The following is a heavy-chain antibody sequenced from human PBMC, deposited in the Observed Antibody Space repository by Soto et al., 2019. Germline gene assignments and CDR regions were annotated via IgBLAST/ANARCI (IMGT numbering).Heavy chain of an antibody. D-gene: IGHD3-22*01. V-gene: IGHV1-18*01. CDR3: ARSRITMIVVVIAPYDY. Sequence: ASVKVSCKASGYTFTSYGISWVRQAPGQGLEWMGWISAYNGNTNYAQELQGRVTMTTDTSTSTAYMELRSLRSDDTAVYYCARSRITMIVVVIAPYDYWGQGTLVTVSS. CDR2: ISAYNGNT. CDR1: GYTFTSYG. J-gene: IGHJ4*02.